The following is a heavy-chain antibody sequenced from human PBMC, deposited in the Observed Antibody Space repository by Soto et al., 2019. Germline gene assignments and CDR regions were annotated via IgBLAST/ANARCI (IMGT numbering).Heavy chain of an antibody. J-gene: IGHJ4*02. D-gene: IGHD3-22*01. CDR1: GFSFSEYS. CDR3: ASDPPYYDSSGYYYAY. V-gene: IGHV3-21*01. Sequence: GGSLRLSCAASGFSFSEYSMTWVRQAPGKGLQWVSSISSSSSYIYYADSVKGRFTISRDNAKNSLYLQMNSLRAEDTAVYYCASDPPYYDSSGYYYAYWGQGTLVTVSS. CDR2: ISSSSSYI.